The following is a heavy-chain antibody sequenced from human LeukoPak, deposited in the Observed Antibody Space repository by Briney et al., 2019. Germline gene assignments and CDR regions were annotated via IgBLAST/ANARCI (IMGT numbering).Heavy chain of an antibody. Sequence: RPGGSLRLSCAASGFTFDDYSMNWVRQAPGKGLEWVSSISSSSSYIYYADSVKGRFTISRDNAKNSLYLQMNSLRAEDTAVYYCARDKSGSSGYYYRDDAFDIWGQGTMVTVSS. CDR2: ISSSSSYI. CDR1: GFTFDDYS. D-gene: IGHD3-22*01. CDR3: ARDKSGSSGYYYRDDAFDI. V-gene: IGHV3-21*01. J-gene: IGHJ3*02.